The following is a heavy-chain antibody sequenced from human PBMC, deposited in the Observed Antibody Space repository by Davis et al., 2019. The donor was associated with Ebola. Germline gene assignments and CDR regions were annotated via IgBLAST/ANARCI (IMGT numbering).Heavy chain of an antibody. CDR3: AAVPLYSSSWYGYYGMDV. V-gene: IGHV1-58*01. CDR1: GFTFTSSA. D-gene: IGHD6-13*01. Sequence: GGSLRLSCAASGFTFTSSAVQWVRQARGQRLEWIGWIVVGSGNTNYSQKFQERVTITRDMSTSTAYMELSSLRSEDTAVYYCAAVPLYSSSWYGYYGMDVWGQGTTVTVSS. J-gene: IGHJ6*02. CDR2: IVVGSGNT.